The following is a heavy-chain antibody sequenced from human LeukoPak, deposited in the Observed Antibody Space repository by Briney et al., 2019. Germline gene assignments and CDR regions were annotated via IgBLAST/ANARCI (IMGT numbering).Heavy chain of an antibody. CDR3: ARGSDTAAGLY. D-gene: IGHD6-13*01. Sequence: PSETLSLTCAVYGGTFSGYYWSWIRQPPGKGLEWIGEINHSGSTNYNPSIKSRVSISVDSSKNQFSLKLSSVTAADTAVYYCARGSDTAAGLYWGQGTLVTVSS. CDR2: INHSGST. J-gene: IGHJ4*02. V-gene: IGHV4-34*01. CDR1: GGTFSGYY.